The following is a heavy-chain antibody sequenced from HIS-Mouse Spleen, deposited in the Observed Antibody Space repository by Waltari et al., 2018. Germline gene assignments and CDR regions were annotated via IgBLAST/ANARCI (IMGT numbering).Heavy chain of an antibody. D-gene: IGHD2-15*01. CDR2: IYYSGST. CDR1: GGSISSCYSY. Sequence: QVQLQESGPGLVKPSQTLSLTCTVSGGSISSCYSYWSWIRQPPGKGLEWIGYIYYSGSTYYNPSLKSRVTISVDTSKNQFSLKLSSVTAADTAVYYCARGAPYCSGGSCYPKYYFDYWGQGTLVTVSS. V-gene: IGHV4-30-4*01. CDR3: ARGAPYCSGGSCYPKYYFDY. J-gene: IGHJ4*02.